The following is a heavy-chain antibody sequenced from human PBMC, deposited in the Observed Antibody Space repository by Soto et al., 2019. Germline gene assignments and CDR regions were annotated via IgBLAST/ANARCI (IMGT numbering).Heavy chain of an antibody. CDR1: GFSFSNYW. CDR2: VNFDGGTT. CDR3: GSGIQNYYGVDV. Sequence: EVQLVESGGGLVQPGGSLRVSCAASGFSFSNYWMHWVRQVPGKGLVWVSRVNFDGGTTNYADSVKGRFTISRDNARDTVYLQMNSLRADDTAVYYCGSGIQNYYGVDVWGQGTTVTVSS. V-gene: IGHV3-74*01. D-gene: IGHD5-18*01. J-gene: IGHJ6*02.